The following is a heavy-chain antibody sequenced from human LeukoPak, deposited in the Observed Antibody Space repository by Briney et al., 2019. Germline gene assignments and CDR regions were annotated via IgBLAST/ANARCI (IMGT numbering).Heavy chain of an antibody. CDR3: AHSIGRGYLESSGYYLHLGYYEYGIDV. V-gene: IGHV2-5*01. Sequence: SGPTLVKPTQTLTLTCTFSGFSLSTSGVGVGWIRQPPGKALEWLALIYWNDDKRYSPSLKSRLTITEDTSKNQVVLTLTNMDPVDTAAYYCAHSIGRGYLESSGYYLHLGYYEYGIDVWAQGNAVSVS. CDR2: IYWNDDK. D-gene: IGHD3-22*01. CDR1: GFSLSTSGVG. J-gene: IGHJ6*02.